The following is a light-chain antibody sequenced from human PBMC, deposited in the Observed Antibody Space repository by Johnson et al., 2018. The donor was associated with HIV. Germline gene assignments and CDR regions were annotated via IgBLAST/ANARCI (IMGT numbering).Light chain of an antibody. J-gene: IGLJ1*01. CDR1: SSNIGNNY. CDR2: ENN. V-gene: IGLV1-51*01. CDR3: GTWDSGLGAVYV. Sequence: VLTQPPSVSAAPGQKVTISCSGSSSNIGNNYVSWYQQLPGTAPKLLIYENNKRPSGIPDRFSGSTSGTSATLDITGLQTGDEADYYCGTWDSGLGAVYVFGPVTKVTVL.